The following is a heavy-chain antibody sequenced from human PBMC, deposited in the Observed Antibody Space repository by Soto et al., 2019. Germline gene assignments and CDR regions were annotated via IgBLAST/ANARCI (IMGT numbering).Heavy chain of an antibody. V-gene: IGHV3-7*01. CDR2: MKYDISET. CDR3: ARGAKWLDL. D-gene: IGHD5-12*01. Sequence: EVQLVESGGGWVQPGGSVRLSCTASGFSFSTYWVTWGRQAPGKGLEWVASMKYDISETYYVDSVKGRFTISRDNAKSSGYLQMTSLRAEDTAVYYCARGAKWLDLWGQGTLVTVSS. CDR1: GFSFSTYW. J-gene: IGHJ5*02.